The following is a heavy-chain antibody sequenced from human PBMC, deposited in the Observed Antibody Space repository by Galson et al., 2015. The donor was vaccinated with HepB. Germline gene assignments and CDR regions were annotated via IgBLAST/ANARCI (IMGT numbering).Heavy chain of an antibody. D-gene: IGHD4-23*01. Sequence: SLRLSCAASGFTFSTYAMSWVRQAPGKGLEWVSVISGSGDNTYYADSVKGRFSISRDNSENTVFLQMNSLRAEDTAVYYCTKWKEGNFADFDFWGRGTLVTVSS. CDR3: TKWKEGNFADFDF. J-gene: IGHJ4*01. V-gene: IGHV3-23*01. CDR1: GFTFSTYA. CDR2: ISGSGDNT.